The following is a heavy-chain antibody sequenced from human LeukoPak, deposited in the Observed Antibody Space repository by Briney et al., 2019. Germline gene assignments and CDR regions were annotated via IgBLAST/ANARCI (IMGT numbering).Heavy chain of an antibody. D-gene: IGHD3-22*01. CDR3: AREDTYYDSSGLTSRGFDY. J-gene: IGHJ4*02. CDR2: IYYSGST. V-gene: IGHV4-39*07. Sequence: SETLSLTCTVSGGSISSSSYYWGWIRQPPGKGLEWIGSIYYSGSTYYNPSLKSRVTISVDTSKNQFSLKLSSVTAADTAVYYCAREDTYYDSSGLTSRGFDYWGQGTLVTVSS. CDR1: GGSISSSSYY.